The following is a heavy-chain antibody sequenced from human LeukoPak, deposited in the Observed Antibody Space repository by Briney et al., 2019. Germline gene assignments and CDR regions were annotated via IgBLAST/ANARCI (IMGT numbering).Heavy chain of an antibody. CDR2: ISGSAGTT. D-gene: IGHD5-24*01. J-gene: IGHJ4*02. Sequence: GGSLRLSCAASGFTFSTYAMSWVRQAPGKGLEWVSVISGSAGTTYYADSVKGRFTISRDNPKNTLYLQMNSLRAEDTAVYYCAKTGDGYNSPFDYWGQGTLVTVSS. CDR3: AKTGDGYNSPFDY. V-gene: IGHV3-23*01. CDR1: GFTFSTYA.